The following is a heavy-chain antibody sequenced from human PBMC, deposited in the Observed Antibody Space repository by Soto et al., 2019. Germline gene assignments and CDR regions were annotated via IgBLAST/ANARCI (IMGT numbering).Heavy chain of an antibody. J-gene: IGHJ6*02. Sequence: PGGSLRLSCKASGYTFTGYYMHWVRQAPGQGLEWMGWINPNSGGTNYAQKFQGWVTMTRDTSISTAYMELSRLRSDDTAVYYCARGGIKRFLEWFHPRSEYYYGMDVWGQGTTVTVSS. D-gene: IGHD3-3*01. CDR1: GYTFTGYY. CDR2: INPNSGGT. V-gene: IGHV1-2*04. CDR3: ARGGIKRFLEWFHPRSEYYYGMDV.